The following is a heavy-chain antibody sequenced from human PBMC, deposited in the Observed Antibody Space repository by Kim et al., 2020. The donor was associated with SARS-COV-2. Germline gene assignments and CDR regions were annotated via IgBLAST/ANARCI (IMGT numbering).Heavy chain of an antibody. Sequence: KLYAGSVRGRFTISRDNSKNTLYLQMNSLRAEDTAVYYCASPGIAVAGTWGQGTLVTVSS. CDR3: ASPGIAVAGT. CDR2: K. V-gene: IGHV3-30*01. D-gene: IGHD6-19*01. J-gene: IGHJ5*02.